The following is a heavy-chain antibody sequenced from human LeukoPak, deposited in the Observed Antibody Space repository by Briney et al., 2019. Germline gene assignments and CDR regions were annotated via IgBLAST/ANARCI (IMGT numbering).Heavy chain of an antibody. J-gene: IGHJ6*03. CDR3: ARWGYCSSPTCYRDYINYYYYMDI. D-gene: IGHD2-2*02. Sequence: QPGGSLRLSCAASGFTFSSYSMNWVRQAPGKGLEWVSYIGSSTSTVYYADSVRGRFTIFRDNAKNSLYLQMNSLRAEDTAVYYCARWGYCSSPTCYRDYINYYYYMDIWGKGTTVTVSS. V-gene: IGHV3-48*01. CDR2: IGSSTSTV. CDR1: GFTFSSYS.